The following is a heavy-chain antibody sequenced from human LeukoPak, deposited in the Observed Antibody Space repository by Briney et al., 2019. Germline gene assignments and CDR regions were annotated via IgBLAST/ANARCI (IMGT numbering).Heavy chain of an antibody. J-gene: IGHJ4*02. V-gene: IGHV3-30*02. Sequence: GGSLRLSCAASGFTFKNYGVHWVRQAPGKGLEWVAFIWYDGSRKYYADSMKDRFTISRDISKNTLYLQMNSLRVEDTAVYYCAQDGLPFGVIPNSRFDSWGQGTLVTVSS. CDR3: AQDGLPFGVIPNSRFDS. D-gene: IGHD3-3*01. CDR2: IWYDGSRK. CDR1: GFTFKNYG.